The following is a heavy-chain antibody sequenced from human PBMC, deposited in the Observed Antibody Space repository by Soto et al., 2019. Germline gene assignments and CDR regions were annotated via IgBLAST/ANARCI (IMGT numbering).Heavy chain of an antibody. V-gene: IGHV3-49*04. CDR3: TRHLTPGIAVAGTFSCAFDL. Sequence: PVGSLRLSCAASGFTFGDYGMSWVRQAPGKGLEWVGFIRSKGYGGATEYAASVKGKFTISRDDSKSIAYLQMKSLKTEDTAVYYCTRHLTPGIAVAGTFSCAFDLWGQGKLVTVSS. D-gene: IGHD6-19*01. CDR2: IRSKGYGGAT. J-gene: IGHJ3*01. CDR1: GFTFGDYG.